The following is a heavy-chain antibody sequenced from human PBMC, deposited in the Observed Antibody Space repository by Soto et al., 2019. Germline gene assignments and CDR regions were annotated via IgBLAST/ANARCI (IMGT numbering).Heavy chain of an antibody. CDR1: GFTFSSHG. CDR2: IYYDGGNK. V-gene: IGHV3-33*01. Sequence: QVQLVESGGGVVQPGTSLRLSCAASGFTFSSHGMHWVRQAPGKGLEWVTVIYYDGGNKYYADSVKGRFTISRDNSKNTLYLQMNSLSVEDTAVYYCARNNAWYFDLWGRGTLVTVSS. D-gene: IGHD1-20*01. CDR3: ARNNAWYFDL. J-gene: IGHJ2*01.